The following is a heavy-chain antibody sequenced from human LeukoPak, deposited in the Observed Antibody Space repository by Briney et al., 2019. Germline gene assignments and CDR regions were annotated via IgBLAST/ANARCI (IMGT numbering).Heavy chain of an antibody. J-gene: IGHJ4*02. CDR1: GGSISSGGYY. V-gene: IGHV4-31*03. CDR2: IYYSGST. D-gene: IGHD6-6*01. CDR3: ARSSSSLVDWGYYFDY. Sequence: SETLSLTCTVSGGSISSGGYYWSWIRQHPGKGLEWIVYIYYSGSTYYNPSLKSRVTISVDTSKNQFSLKLSSVTAADTAVYYCARSSSSLVDWGYYFDYWGQGTLVTVSS.